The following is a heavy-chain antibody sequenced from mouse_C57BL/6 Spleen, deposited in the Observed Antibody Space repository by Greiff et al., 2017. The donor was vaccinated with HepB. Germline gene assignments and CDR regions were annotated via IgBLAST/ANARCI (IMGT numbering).Heavy chain of an antibody. Sequence: QVQLQQSGAELVRPGASVTLSCKASGYTFTDYEMHWVKQTPVHGLEWIGAIDPETGGTASNQKFKGKAILTADKSSSTAYMELRSLTSEDSAVYYCTRKENSNYGAMDYWGQGTSVTVSS. CDR2: IDPETGGT. CDR1: GYTFTDYE. D-gene: IGHD2-5*01. V-gene: IGHV1-15*01. J-gene: IGHJ4*01. CDR3: TRKENSNYGAMDY.